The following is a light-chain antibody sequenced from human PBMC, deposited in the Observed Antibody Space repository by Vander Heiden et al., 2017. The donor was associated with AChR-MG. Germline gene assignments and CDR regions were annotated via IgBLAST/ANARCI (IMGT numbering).Light chain of an antibody. J-gene: IGKJ1*01. Sequence: EIVLTQSPGTLSLSPGERATLPCRASQSVSSDLLAWYQHKPGQAPRLLIYGATSRATDIPDRFTGSGSGTHFTLSISRLEPEDFAVYYCQQYGDSRGTFGQGTKVEIK. CDR1: QSVSSDL. V-gene: IGKV3-20*01. CDR3: QQYGDSRGT. CDR2: GAT.